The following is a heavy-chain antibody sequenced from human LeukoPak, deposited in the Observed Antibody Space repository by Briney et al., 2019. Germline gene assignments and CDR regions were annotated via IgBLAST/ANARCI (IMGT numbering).Heavy chain of an antibody. CDR2: IHYTGKN. V-gene: IGHV4-59*01. D-gene: IGHD3-10*01. Sequence: PSETLSLTCTVSGDSITSYYWNWVRQPPGKGLEWIGYIHYTGKNYYNPSLKSRVTMSVDMSKSQFSLKLSSVTAADTAVYYCAKSHYFNSGSFYTWGRGTLVTVSS. CDR3: AKSHYFNSGSFYT. CDR1: GDSITSYY. J-gene: IGHJ5*02.